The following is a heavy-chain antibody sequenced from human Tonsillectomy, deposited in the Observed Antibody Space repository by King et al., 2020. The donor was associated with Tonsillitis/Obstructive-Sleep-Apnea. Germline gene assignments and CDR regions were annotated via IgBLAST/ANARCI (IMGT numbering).Heavy chain of an antibody. CDR2: IWYDGSYT. J-gene: IGHJ6*02. V-gene: IGHV3-33*06. CDR1: GFTFSTYG. D-gene: IGHD6-6*01. CDR3: AKGPIADRPHYFYPMGV. Sequence: QVQLVESGGGVVQPGRSLRLSCAVSGFTFSTYGMHWVRQAPGKGLEWVAVIWYDGSYTYYADSVKGRFTISRDSSKNTLYLQMNSLRAEDTAVYYCAKGPIADRPHYFYPMGVWGLGTAVTVSS.